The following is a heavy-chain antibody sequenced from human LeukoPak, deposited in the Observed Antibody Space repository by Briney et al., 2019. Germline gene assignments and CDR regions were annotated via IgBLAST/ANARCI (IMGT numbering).Heavy chain of an antibody. J-gene: IGHJ4*02. CDR3: ARPYTAMGEYDFDY. CDR1: GYSFTSYW. D-gene: IGHD5-18*01. Sequence: GESLKISWQGPGYSFTSYWIGWVRQIPGKGLEWMGIYYTSDSDNRYSPPCQGQVTISADKSISTAYLQWSSLKASDTAMYYCARPYTAMGEYDFDYWGQGTLVTVSS. CDR2: YYTSDSDN. V-gene: IGHV5-51*01.